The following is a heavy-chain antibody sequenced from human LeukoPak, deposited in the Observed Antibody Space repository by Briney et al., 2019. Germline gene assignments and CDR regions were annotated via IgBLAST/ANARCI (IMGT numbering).Heavy chain of an antibody. CDR1: GFTFSSYA. Sequence: GGPLRLSCAASGFTFSSYAMTWVRQAPGRGLEWISSISSSTHYKYYADSVRGRFTISRDNAKNSLYLQMNSLRAEDTAVYYCAREDLGLYSSGYYYPTNFDNWGQGTVLTVSS. D-gene: IGHD3-22*01. CDR3: AREDLGLYSSGYYYPTNFDN. V-gene: IGHV3-21*01. CDR2: ISSSTHYK. J-gene: IGHJ4*02.